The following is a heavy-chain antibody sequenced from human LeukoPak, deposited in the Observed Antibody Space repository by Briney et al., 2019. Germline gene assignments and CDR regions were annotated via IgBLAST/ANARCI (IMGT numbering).Heavy chain of an antibody. CDR1: GYTFTGYY. CDR2: INPNSGGT. V-gene: IGHV1-2*04. D-gene: IGHD4-17*01. Sequence: GASVKVSCKASGYTFTGYYMHWVRQAPGQGLEWMGWINPNSGGTNYAQRFQGWVTMTRDTSISTAYMELSRLRSDDTAVYYCARDRGHDYGDYPAPPGYYGMDVWGQGTTVTVSS. CDR3: ARDRGHDYGDYPAPPGYYGMDV. J-gene: IGHJ6*02.